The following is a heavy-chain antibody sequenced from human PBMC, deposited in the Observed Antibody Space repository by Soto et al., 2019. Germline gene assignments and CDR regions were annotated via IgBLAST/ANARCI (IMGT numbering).Heavy chain of an antibody. Sequence: PSVKVSCKASGYTFTGYYMHWVRQAPGQGLEWMGWINPNSGGTNYAQKFQGWVTMTRDTSISTAYMELSRLRSDDTAVYYCARDLGDTIFGVVIYGMDVWGQGTTVTVSS. D-gene: IGHD3-3*01. CDR1: GYTFTGYY. J-gene: IGHJ6*02. CDR2: INPNSGGT. V-gene: IGHV1-2*04. CDR3: ARDLGDTIFGVVIYGMDV.